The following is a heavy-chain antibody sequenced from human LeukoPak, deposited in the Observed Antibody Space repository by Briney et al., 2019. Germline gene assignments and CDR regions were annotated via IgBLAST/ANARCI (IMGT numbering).Heavy chain of an antibody. V-gene: IGHV3-30*18. D-gene: IGHD5-12*01. CDR3: AKGVRSGYDRLDF. CDR2: ISYDGLNK. Sequence: GGSLRLSCAASGLTFSYYGIHWVRQAPGKGLEWVAVISYDGLNKNYADSVKGRFTISRDNSKNTLYLQMNSLIVEDTAVYYCAKGVRSGYDRLDFWGQGTLVTVSS. CDR1: GLTFSYYG. J-gene: IGHJ4*02.